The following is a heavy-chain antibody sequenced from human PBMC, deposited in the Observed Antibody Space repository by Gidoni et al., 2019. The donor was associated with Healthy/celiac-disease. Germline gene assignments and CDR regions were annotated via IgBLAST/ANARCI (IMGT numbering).Heavy chain of an antibody. J-gene: IGHJ5*02. CDR3: AHSRVYGFTPWCRELIPWFDP. CDR1: GSSLSTSGVG. D-gene: IGHD3-10*01. Sequence: QITLKESGPTLVTPTQTLTLTCTFSGSSLSTSGVGVGWIRQPQGKALEWLALIYWDDDKRDSTSLKSRLTITKDTSKNQVVLTMTNMDPVDTATYYCAHSRVYGFTPWCRELIPWFDPWGQGTLVTVSS. CDR2: IYWDDDK. V-gene: IGHV2-5*02.